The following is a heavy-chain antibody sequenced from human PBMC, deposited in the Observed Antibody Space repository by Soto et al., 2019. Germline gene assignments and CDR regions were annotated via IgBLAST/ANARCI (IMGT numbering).Heavy chain of an antibody. CDR1: GFTFSSYA. CDR3: AKNKYDSGGNYGMDV. CDR2: ISYDGST. Sequence: LRLSCASSGFTFSSYAMHWVRQAPGKGLEWVAVISYDGSTYYADSVKGRFTISGENSKNTLYLQMNSLRAEDTAVYYCAKNKYDSGGNYGMDVWGQGTTVTVYS. J-gene: IGHJ6*02. D-gene: IGHD3-10*01. V-gene: IGHV3-30-3*01.